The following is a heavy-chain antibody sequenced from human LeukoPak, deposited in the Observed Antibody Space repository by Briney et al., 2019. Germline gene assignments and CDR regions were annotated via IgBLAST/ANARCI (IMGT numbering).Heavy chain of an antibody. CDR2: INHSGST. J-gene: IGHJ4*02. Sequence: SETLSLTCAVYGGSFSGYYWSWIRQPPGKGLEWIGEINHSGSTNYNPSLKSRVTISVDTSKNQFSLKLGSVTAADTAVYYCARVSDCSGGRCHDSWGQGTLVTVSS. CDR1: GGSFSGYY. CDR3: ARVSDCSGGRCHDS. V-gene: IGHV4-34*01. D-gene: IGHD2-15*01.